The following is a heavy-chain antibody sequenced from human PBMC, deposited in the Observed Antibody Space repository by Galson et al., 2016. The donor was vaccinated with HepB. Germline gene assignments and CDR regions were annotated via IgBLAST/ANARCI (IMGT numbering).Heavy chain of an antibody. CDR3: ARELGLRGIRMDV. CDR2: INQSGTST. D-gene: IGHD3-10*01. V-gene: IGHV4-34*01. J-gene: IGHJ6*02. Sequence: SETLSLTCAVSGGPFSGYWSWLRQPPGKGLEWIGEINQSGTSTTYNPSLVPRVTISVDTSKNQLPLNLKSVTAADTAVYYCARELGLRGIRMDVWGQGTTVIVSS. CDR1: GGPFSGY.